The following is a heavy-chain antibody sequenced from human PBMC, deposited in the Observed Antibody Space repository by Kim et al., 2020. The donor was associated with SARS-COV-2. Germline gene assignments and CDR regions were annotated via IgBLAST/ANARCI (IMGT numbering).Heavy chain of an antibody. CDR3: ARRGYYDSSGYQYNWFDP. D-gene: IGHD3-22*01. CDR2: VYPTDSDT. J-gene: IGHJ5*02. V-gene: IGHV5-51*01. CDR1: GYSFTSYW. Sequence: GESLKISCEGSGYSFTSYWVGWVRQMPGKGLEWMGNVYPTDSDTRYSPSFQGQVTISADKSISTAYLQWSSLKASDTAIYYCARRGYYDSSGYQYNWFDPWGQGTLVTVSS.